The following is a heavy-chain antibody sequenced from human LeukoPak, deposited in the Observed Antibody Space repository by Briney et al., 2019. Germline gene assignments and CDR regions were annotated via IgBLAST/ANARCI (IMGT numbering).Heavy chain of an antibody. D-gene: IGHD4-11*01. CDR2: IDANNGDT. V-gene: IGHV1-2*02. Sequence: APVKASCKASGYTFRGYYIHWLRQAAGQGLEWMGWIDANNGDTKSAQKFQGRVTMSRDTSISTAYMDLSSLSPDDAAVYYCARDPSSVTLYFFDYWGQGTLVTVSS. J-gene: IGHJ4*02. CDR1: GYTFRGYY. CDR3: ARDPSSVTLYFFDY.